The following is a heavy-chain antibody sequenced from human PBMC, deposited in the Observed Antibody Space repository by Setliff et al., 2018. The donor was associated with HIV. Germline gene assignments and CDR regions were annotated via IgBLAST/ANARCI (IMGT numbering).Heavy chain of an antibody. J-gene: IGHJ4*02. CDR2: ISYSGDT. D-gene: IGHD3-22*01. CDR1: GGSINSTSYY. V-gene: IGHV4-39*07. CDR3: ARAPYYDYRGLAVYYFDY. Sequence: PSETLSLTCIVSGGSINSTSYYWGWIRQPPGQGLEWIGSISYSGDTFYNTSLKTRITISVDTSKNHLSLKVSSLTAADTAVYYCARAPYYDYRGLAVYYFDYWGQGTQVTVPQ.